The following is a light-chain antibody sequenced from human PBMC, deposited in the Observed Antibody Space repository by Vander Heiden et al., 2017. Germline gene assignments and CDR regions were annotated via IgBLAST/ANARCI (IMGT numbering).Light chain of an antibody. CDR2: KAS. CDR1: QTIGTW. J-gene: IGKJ4*01. CDR3: QQYHSYPLT. V-gene: IGKV1-5*03. Sequence: DIQMTQSPSTLSASVGDRVTITCRACQTIGTWLAWYQQKPGTAPKLLIYKASSLERGVPSKFSGSGSGTDFTLTISSLQPDDFATYYCQQYHSYPLTFGGGTKVEIK.